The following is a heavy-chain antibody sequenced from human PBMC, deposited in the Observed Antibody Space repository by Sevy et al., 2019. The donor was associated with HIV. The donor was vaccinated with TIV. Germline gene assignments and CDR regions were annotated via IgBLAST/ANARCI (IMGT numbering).Heavy chain of an antibody. CDR1: GFPFSIYW. V-gene: IGHV3-7*01. J-gene: IGHJ4*01. CDR2: MKQDGSEE. D-gene: IGHD5-18*01. Sequence: GGSLRLSCAASGFPFSIYWMSWVGQAPGKGLEWVATMKQDGSEEDYVDSVKGRFTISRDNAKNSLFLQMNSLSAEDTAVYYCVREGLGGYSYSLDYWGHGTLVTVSS. CDR3: VREGLGGYSYSLDY.